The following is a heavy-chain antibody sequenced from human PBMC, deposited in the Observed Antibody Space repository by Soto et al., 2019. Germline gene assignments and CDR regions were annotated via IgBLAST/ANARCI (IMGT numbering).Heavy chain of an antibody. CDR1: GGPVSSYY. CDR3: ARLGGYYQAFDY. Sequence: SETLSLTCTVCGGPVSSYYWSWFRQSPGQGLEWVGYIYHTGTTTYSPSLKSRLTISVDASKSQLSLNLRSVTAADTAVYFCARLGGYYQAFDYWGQGALVTVSS. J-gene: IGHJ4*02. D-gene: IGHD3-22*01. CDR2: IYHTGTT. V-gene: IGHV4-59*02.